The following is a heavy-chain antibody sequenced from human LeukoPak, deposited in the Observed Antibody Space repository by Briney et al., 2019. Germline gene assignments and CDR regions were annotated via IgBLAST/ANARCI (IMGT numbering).Heavy chain of an antibody. CDR3: ARDRGFDAFDI. CDR2: INPNSGGT. J-gene: IGHJ3*02. V-gene: IGHV1-2*02. Sequence: ASVKVSCKASGYTFASFGITWVRQAPGRGLEWMGWINPNSGGTNYAQKFQGRVTMTRDTSISTAYMELSRLRSDDTAVYYCARDRGFDAFDIWGQGTMVTVSS. D-gene: IGHD3-10*01. CDR1: GYTFASFG.